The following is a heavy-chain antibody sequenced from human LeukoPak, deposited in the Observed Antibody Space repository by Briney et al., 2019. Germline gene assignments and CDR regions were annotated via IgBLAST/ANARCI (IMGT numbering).Heavy chain of an antibody. CDR1: GFTFSDYY. D-gene: IGHD5-18*01. CDR2: ISSSGSTI. Sequence: GSLRLSCAASGFTFSDYYMSWIRQAPGKGLEWVSYISSSGSTIYYADSLKGRFTISRDNAKNSLYLQMNSLRAEDTALYYCARGAEVQLWSYYFDYWGQGTLVTVSS. CDR3: ARGAEVQLWSYYFDY. J-gene: IGHJ4*02. V-gene: IGHV3-11*01.